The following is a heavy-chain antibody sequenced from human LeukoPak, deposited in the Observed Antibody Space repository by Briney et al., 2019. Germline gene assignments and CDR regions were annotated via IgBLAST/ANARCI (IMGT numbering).Heavy chain of an antibody. V-gene: IGHV4-59*01. D-gene: IGHD2-15*01. CDR3: ARGYCSGGSCYGREGYYYGMDV. CDR2: IYYSGST. Sequence: SETLSLTCSVSGDSINNYYWSWIRQPPGKGLEWIGYIYYSGSTNYNPSLKSRLTISVDTSKNQFSLKLGSVTAADTAVYYCARGYCSGGSCYGREGYYYGMDVWGQGTTVTVSS. CDR1: GDSINNYY. J-gene: IGHJ6*02.